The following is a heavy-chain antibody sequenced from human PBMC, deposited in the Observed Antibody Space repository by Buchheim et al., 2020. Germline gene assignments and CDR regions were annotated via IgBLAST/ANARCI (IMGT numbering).Heavy chain of an antibody. V-gene: IGHV3-33*01. J-gene: IGHJ6*02. CDR3: ARSPSFRRFRGDGMDV. CDR2: IWYDGSNK. CDR1: GFTFSSYG. Sequence: QVQLVESGGGVVQPGRSLRLSCAASGFTFSSYGMHWVRQAPGKGLEWVAVIWYDGSNKYYADSVKGRFTISRDNSKNTLYLQMNSLRAEDTAVYYCARSPSFRRFRGDGMDVWGQGTT. D-gene: IGHD3-3*01.